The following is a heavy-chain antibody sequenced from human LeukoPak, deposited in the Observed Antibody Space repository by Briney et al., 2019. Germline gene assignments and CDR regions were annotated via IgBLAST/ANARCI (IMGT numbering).Heavy chain of an antibody. CDR2: IWYDGSNK. CDR1: GFTFSTYG. V-gene: IGHV3-33*01. J-gene: IGHJ4*02. Sequence: GGSLRLSCAASGFTFSTYGMHWVRQAPGKGLEWVSVIWYDGSNKYYADSVKGRFTISRDNSRNTLYLQMNSLRVEDTAVYYCARAVGPFDYWGQGTLVTVSS. CDR3: ARAVGPFDY. D-gene: IGHD2-15*01.